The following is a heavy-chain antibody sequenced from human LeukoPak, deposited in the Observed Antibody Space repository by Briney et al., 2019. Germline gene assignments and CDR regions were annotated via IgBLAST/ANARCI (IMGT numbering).Heavy chain of an antibody. CDR3: GSLVSLVSHFDY. CDR1: GFTFSTYA. Sequence: GGSLRLSCAASGFTFSTYAMTWVRQAPGKGLEWVSAIGGGDGTTYYSNSVKGRFTISRDNSQNTLYLQMNSLRAEDTAVYYCGSLVSLVSHFDYWGQGTLVTVSS. J-gene: IGHJ4*02. CDR2: IGGGDGTT. D-gene: IGHD3-9*01. V-gene: IGHV3-23*01.